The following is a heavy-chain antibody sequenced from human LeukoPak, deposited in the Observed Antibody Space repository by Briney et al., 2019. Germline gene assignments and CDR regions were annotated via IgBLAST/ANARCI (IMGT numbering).Heavy chain of an antibody. CDR3: AMRGSGGWYEFRDY. CDR2: VSVSGGGT. CDR1: GFTFSAYA. Sequence: QPGGSLRLSCAASGFTFSAYAMTWVRQAPGKGLEWVSTVSVSGGGTYYADSVKGRFTISRDNSKNTLYLQMNSLRAEDTAVYYCAMRGSGGWYEFRDYWGQGTLVTVSS. V-gene: IGHV3-23*01. J-gene: IGHJ4*02. D-gene: IGHD6-19*01.